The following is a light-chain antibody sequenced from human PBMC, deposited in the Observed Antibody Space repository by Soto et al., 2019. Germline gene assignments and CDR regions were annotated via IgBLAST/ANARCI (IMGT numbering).Light chain of an antibody. V-gene: IGKV3-20*01. CDR1: HSASSSY. CDR2: GAS. CDR3: QHYGYFQGT. Sequence: IVLTPSPGTLSLSPGERPTLSCSASHSASSSYLAWYQQKAGMAPRLLIYGASTRATGLADRFSGSASGTVFPLTISRLEPEDVAVYFCQHYGYFQGTFGQGTKVEIK. J-gene: IGKJ1*01.